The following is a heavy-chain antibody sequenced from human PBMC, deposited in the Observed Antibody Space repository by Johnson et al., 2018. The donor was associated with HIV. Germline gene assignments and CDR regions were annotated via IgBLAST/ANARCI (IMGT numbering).Heavy chain of an antibody. Sequence: QVQLVESGGGVVQPGRSLRLSCAASGFTFSSYAMHWVRQAPGKGLEWVAGMWYDGSNKDYADSVKGRFTISRDNSKNTLYLQMNSLGAEDTAVYYCAKNWGPAAASSHDAFDIWGQGTTVTVSS. J-gene: IGHJ3*02. CDR3: AKNWGPAAASSHDAFDI. D-gene: IGHD6-13*01. V-gene: IGHV3-33*06. CDR1: GFTFSSYA. CDR2: MWYDGSNK.